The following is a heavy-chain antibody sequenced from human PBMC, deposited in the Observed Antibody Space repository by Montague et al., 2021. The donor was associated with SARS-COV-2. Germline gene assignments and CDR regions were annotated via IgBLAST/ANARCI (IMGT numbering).Heavy chain of an antibody. CDR3: ARDRSTMIRGVMAY. V-gene: IGHV1-18*01. CDR2: ISGYNGDT. CDR1: GYTLDSYG. D-gene: IGHD3-10*01. Sequence: SGKVSCKASGYTLDSYGISWVRQAPGQGLEWMGWISGYNGDTHFAQKFQGRVTMTTDTSTSTAYMELRSLRSDDTAVYFCARDRSTMIRGVMAYWGQGTRVTVSS. J-gene: IGHJ4*02.